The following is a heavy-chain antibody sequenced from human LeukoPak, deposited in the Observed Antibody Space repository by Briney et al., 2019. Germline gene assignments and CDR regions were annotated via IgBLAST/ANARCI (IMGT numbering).Heavy chain of an antibody. CDR2: IYTSGSV. CDR3: AMGPAILDY. CDR1: GDSISSGSYF. J-gene: IGHJ4*02. D-gene: IGHD2-2*02. V-gene: IGHV4-61*02. Sequence: PSQTLSLTCTVSGDSISSGSYFWSWIRQPARKGLEWIGRIYTSGSVAYNPSLKRRVTISIDTSKNQFSLKLSSVTATDTAVYYCAMGPAILDYWGQGTLVTVSS.